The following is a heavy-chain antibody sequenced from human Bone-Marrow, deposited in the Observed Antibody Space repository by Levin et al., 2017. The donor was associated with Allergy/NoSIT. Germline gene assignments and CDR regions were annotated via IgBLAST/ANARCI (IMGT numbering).Heavy chain of an antibody. D-gene: IGHD5-18*01. CDR2: IYWDDDL. Sequence: SGPTLVKPTQTLTLTCTFSGFSLSTSGVGVSWIRQPPGKALEWLALIYWDDDLRYSPSLKRRLTITKDTSRNQVVLTMTNMDAEDTATYFCAQRQSLRPGLPGYNNGPFDFWGQGTLVIVSS. CDR1: GFSLSTSGVG. J-gene: IGHJ4*02. CDR3: AQRQSLRPGLPGYNNGPFDF. V-gene: IGHV2-5*02.